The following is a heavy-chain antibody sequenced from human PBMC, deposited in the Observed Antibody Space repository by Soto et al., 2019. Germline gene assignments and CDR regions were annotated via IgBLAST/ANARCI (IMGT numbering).Heavy chain of an antibody. CDR1: GGSFRGYY. D-gene: IGHD4-17*01. Sequence: QVQLQQWGAGLLKPSETLSLTCAVHGGSFRGYYWYWIRQPPGTGLEWIGEVNHGGTSNYNPSLKIQGRLSVDTSKTRFTVKLPSVTAEAAAVFFCGSSSFLRSGDLFQGLGVWGQGTTVTVSS. V-gene: IGHV4-34*01. J-gene: IGHJ6*02. CDR3: GSSSFLRSGDLFQGLGV. CDR2: VNHGGTS.